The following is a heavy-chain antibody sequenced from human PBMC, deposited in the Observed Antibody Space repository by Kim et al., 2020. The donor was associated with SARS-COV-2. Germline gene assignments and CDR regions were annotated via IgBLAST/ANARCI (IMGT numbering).Heavy chain of an antibody. CDR3: TRDYYDILTGYKYYGMDV. CDR2: IRSKAYGGTT. V-gene: IGHV3-49*04. CDR1: GFTFGDYA. J-gene: IGHJ6*02. Sequence: GGSLRLSCTASGFTFGDYAMSWVRQAPGKGLEWVGFIRSKAYGGTTEYAASVKGRFTISRDDSKSIAYLQMNSLKTEDTAVYYCTRDYYDILTGYKYYGMDVWGQGTTVTVSS. D-gene: IGHD3-9*01.